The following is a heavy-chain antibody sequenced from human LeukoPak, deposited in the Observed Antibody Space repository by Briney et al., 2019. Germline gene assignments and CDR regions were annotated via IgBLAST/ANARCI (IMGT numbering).Heavy chain of an antibody. CDR3: ARDLSSPGSLDPFGY. D-gene: IGHD6-13*01. Sequence: SETLSLTCTVSGYSISSGYYWGWIRQPPGKGLEWIGSIYHSGSTYYNPSLKSRVTISVDTSKNQFSLKLSSVTAADTAVYYCARDLSSPGSLDPFGYWGQGTLVTVSS. J-gene: IGHJ4*02. CDR1: GYSISSGYY. CDR2: IYHSGST. V-gene: IGHV4-38-2*02.